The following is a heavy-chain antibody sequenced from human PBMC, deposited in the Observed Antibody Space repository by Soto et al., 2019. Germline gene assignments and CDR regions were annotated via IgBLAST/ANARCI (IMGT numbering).Heavy chain of an antibody. J-gene: IGHJ5*02. Sequence: QEQLVQSGAEVKKPGASVKVSCKTSGYTFTDYDITWVRQATGQGLEWIGWMNPNSGETGYAQKCKGRVTMTRSASLSTAYLERSSLRSEDTAVYYCARVAVAARPRWYNWFDPWGQGTLVTVSS. CDR1: GYTFTDYD. CDR3: ARVAVAARPRWYNWFDP. V-gene: IGHV1-8*01. CDR2: MNPNSGET. D-gene: IGHD2-15*01.